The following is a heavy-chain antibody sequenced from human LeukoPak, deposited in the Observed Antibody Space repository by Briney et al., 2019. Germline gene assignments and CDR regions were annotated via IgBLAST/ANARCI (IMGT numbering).Heavy chain of an antibody. J-gene: IGHJ5*02. CDR1: GFTFSSSA. CDR2: ITDSGGTT. Sequence: GGSLRLSCAASGFTFSSSAMSWVRQAPGKGLEWVSAITDSGGTTLYADSVQGRFTISRDNSKDTLSLQMNSLGAENTAVYYCAKASSSWYFSWGQGTLVTVSS. D-gene: IGHD6-13*01. V-gene: IGHV3-23*01. CDR3: AKASSSWYFS.